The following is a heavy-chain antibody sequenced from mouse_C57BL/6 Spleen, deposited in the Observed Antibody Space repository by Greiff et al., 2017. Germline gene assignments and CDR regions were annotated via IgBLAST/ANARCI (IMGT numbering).Heavy chain of an antibody. D-gene: IGHD2-1*01. CDR1: GYTFTSYW. V-gene: IGHV1-69*01. Sequence: QVQLQQPGAELVMPGASVKLSCKASGYTFTSYWMPWVKQRPGQGLEWIGEIDPSASYTNYNQKFKGKSTLTVDKSSSTAYMQLSSLTSEDSAVYYCARSGGNYDYAMDYWGQGTSVTVSS. J-gene: IGHJ4*01. CDR2: IDPSASYT. CDR3: ARSGGNYDYAMDY.